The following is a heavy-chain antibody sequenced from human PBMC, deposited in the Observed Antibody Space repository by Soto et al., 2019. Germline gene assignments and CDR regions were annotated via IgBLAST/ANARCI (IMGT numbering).Heavy chain of an antibody. D-gene: IGHD4-17*01. J-gene: IGHJ6*02. CDR2: IYYSGST. CDR3: ARVNHDYGDYSYYYGMDV. Sequence: PSETLSLTCTVSGGSISSYYWSWIRQPPGKGLEWIGYIYYSGSTNYNPSLKSRVTISVDTSKNQFSLKLSSVTAADTAVYYCARVNHDYGDYSYYYGMDVWGQGTTVTVS. V-gene: IGHV4-59*01. CDR1: GGSISSYY.